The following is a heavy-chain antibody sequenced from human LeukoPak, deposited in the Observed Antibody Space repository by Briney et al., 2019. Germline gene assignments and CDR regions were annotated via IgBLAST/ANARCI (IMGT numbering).Heavy chain of an antibody. D-gene: IGHD3-10*01. CDR3: ARHAMVRGVMSAFDI. V-gene: IGHV4-38-2*01. J-gene: IGHJ3*02. CDR1: SESFSGGY. CDR2: IYHSGST. Sequence: PSETLSLTCAVYSESFSGGYWSWIRQPPGKGLEWIGSIYHSGSTYYNPSLKSRVTISVDTSKNQFSLKLSSVTAADTAVYYCARHAMVRGVMSAFDIWGQGTMVTVSS.